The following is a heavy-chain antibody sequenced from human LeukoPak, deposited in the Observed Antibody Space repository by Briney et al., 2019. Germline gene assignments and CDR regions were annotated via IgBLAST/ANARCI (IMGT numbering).Heavy chain of an antibody. CDR2: IYTSGST. Sequence: SETLSLTCSVSGGSISSGSYYWSWIRQPAGKGLEWIGRIYTSGSTNYNPSLKSRVTISIDTSKNQFSLKLSSVTAPDTAVYYCAKDLDFWSAYYYYFDYWGQGTLVTVSS. CDR3: AKDLDFWSAYYYYFDY. CDR1: GGSISSGSYY. D-gene: IGHD3-3*01. V-gene: IGHV4-61*02. J-gene: IGHJ4*02.